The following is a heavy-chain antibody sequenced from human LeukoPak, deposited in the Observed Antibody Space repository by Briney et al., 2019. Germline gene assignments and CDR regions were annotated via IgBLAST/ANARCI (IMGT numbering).Heavy chain of an antibody. CDR2: INPSGGTT. J-gene: IGHJ4*02. V-gene: IGHV1-46*01. CDR3: ARGQWLYPVDY. Sequence: GASVKVSCKASGYTFTSYYMNWVRQAPGQGLEWMGIINPSGGTTSYAQKFQGRVTMTRDTSTSTVYMELSSLTSEDTAVYYCARGQWLYPVDYWGQGTLVTVSS. CDR1: GYTFTSYY. D-gene: IGHD6-19*01.